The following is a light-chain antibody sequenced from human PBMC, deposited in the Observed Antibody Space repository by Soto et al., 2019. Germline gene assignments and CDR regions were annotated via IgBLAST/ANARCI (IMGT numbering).Light chain of an antibody. CDR2: GAS. CDR1: QSVGSN. CDR3: QQYNNWPPGT. J-gene: IGKJ1*01. Sequence: EMVMTQSPATLSVSPGERATLSCRASQSVGSNLAWYQQKAGQAPRLLIYGASTRATGIPARFSGSGSGTDLTLTITSLQSEDFAVYYCQQYNNWPPGTFGQGTKVEIK. V-gene: IGKV3-15*01.